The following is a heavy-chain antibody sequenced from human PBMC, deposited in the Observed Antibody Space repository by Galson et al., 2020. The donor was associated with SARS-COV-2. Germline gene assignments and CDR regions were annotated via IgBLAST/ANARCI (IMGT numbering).Heavy chain of an antibody. CDR1: GGSFSGYF. CDR2: VNHSGST. Sequence: SQTLSLTCAVYGGSFSGYFWSWIRQPPGKGLEWIGEVNHSGSTNYNTSLKSRVTISVDTSKNQFSLKLSSVTAADTAVYYCARGLDGTGRFNGWDYWGQGTLVTVSS. V-gene: IGHV4-34*01. CDR3: ARGLDGTGRFNGWDY. D-gene: IGHD2-8*02. J-gene: IGHJ4*02.